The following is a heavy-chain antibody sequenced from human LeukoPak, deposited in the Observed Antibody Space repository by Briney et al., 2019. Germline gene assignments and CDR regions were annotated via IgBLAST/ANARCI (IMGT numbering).Heavy chain of an antibody. Sequence: GASVTVSCKASGYTFTSYGISWVRQAPGQGLEWMGLISAYNGNTNYAQKLQGRVIMTTDTSTSTAYMELRSLRSDDTAVYYCARAMIVPHYYYYGMDVWGQGTTVTVSS. CDR1: GYTFTSYG. CDR2: ISAYNGNT. CDR3: ARAMIVPHYYYYGMDV. V-gene: IGHV1-18*01. J-gene: IGHJ6*02. D-gene: IGHD3-22*01.